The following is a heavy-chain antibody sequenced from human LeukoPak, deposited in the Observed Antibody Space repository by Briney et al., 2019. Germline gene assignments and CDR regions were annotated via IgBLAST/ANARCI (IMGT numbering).Heavy chain of an antibody. J-gene: IGHJ6*02. CDR1: GFTFDDYA. Sequence: GGSLRLSCAASGFTFDDYAMHWVRQAPGKGLEWVSLISGDGGSTYYADSVKGRFTISRDNSKNSLYLQMNSLRTEDTALYYCAKDSHGSGSYFFIAHYYYGMDVWGQGTTVTVSS. CDR2: ISGDGGST. V-gene: IGHV3-43*02. D-gene: IGHD3-10*01. CDR3: AKDSHGSGSYFFIAHYYYGMDV.